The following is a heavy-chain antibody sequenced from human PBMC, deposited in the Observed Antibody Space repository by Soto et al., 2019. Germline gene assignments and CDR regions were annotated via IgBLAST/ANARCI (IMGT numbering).Heavy chain of an antibody. V-gene: IGHV1-69*02. D-gene: IGHD2-15*01. Sequence: ASVKVSCKASGGTFSSYTISWVRQAPGQGLEWMGRIIPILGIANYAQKFQGRVTITADKSTSTAYMELSSLRSEDTAVYYCASLSREGYCSGGSCYYWFDPWGQGTLVTVSS. CDR1: GGTFSSYT. CDR3: ASLSREGYCSGGSCYYWFDP. J-gene: IGHJ5*02. CDR2: IIPILGIA.